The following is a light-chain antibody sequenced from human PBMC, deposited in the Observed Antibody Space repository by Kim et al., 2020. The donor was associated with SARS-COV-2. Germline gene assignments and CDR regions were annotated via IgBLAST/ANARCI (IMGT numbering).Light chain of an antibody. Sequence: SPGERVTLSCRAGETVSNKLAWYQQKPGQAPSLLIYDASSRAAGIPARFRGSGSGTEFTLTITSLQSEDSAVYYCQQFKDWPPLTFGGGTKVDIK. CDR3: QQFKDWPPLT. V-gene: IGKV3D-15*01. CDR1: ETVSNK. CDR2: DAS. J-gene: IGKJ4*01.